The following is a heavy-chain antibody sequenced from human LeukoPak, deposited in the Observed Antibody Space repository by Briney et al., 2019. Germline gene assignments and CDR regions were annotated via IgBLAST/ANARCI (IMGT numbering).Heavy chain of an antibody. J-gene: IGHJ2*01. CDR3: ARGAAAGSYWYFDL. Sequence: PSETLSLTCTVSGGSISSSGYYWGWIRQPPGKGLEWIGYIYYSGSTNYNPSLKSRITISVDTSKNQFSLKLSSVTAADTAVYYCARGAAAGSYWYFDLWGRGTLVTVSS. D-gene: IGHD6-13*01. V-gene: IGHV4-61*08. CDR2: IYYSGST. CDR1: GGSISSSGYY.